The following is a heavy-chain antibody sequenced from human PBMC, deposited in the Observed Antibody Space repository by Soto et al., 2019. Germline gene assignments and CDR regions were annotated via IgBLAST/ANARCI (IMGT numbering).Heavy chain of an antibody. J-gene: IGHJ6*02. D-gene: IGHD6-13*01. CDR1: GFTFSSYA. V-gene: IGHV3-30-3*01. CDR3: ARSPGIAAAGMTLGMDV. CDR2: ISYDGSNK. Sequence: PGGSLRLSCAASGFTFSSYAMHWVRQAPGKGLEWVAVISYDGSNKYYADSVRGRFTISRDNSKNTLYLQMNSLRAEDTAVYYCARSPGIAAAGMTLGMDVWGQGTTVTVS.